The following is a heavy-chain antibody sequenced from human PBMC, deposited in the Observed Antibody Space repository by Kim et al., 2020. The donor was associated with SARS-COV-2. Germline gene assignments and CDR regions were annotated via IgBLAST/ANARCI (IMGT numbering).Heavy chain of an antibody. D-gene: IGHD6-6*01. Sequence: ASVKVSCKASGDTFTNYAMNWVRQAPGQGLEWMGWINTNTGNPTYAQGFTGRFVFSLDTSVNTAYLQISSLKAADTAVYYCARPTYGSSPASWGQGTLVTVSS. CDR3: ARPTYGSSPAS. CDR1: GDTFTNYA. J-gene: IGHJ5*02. V-gene: IGHV7-4-1*02. CDR2: INTNTGNP.